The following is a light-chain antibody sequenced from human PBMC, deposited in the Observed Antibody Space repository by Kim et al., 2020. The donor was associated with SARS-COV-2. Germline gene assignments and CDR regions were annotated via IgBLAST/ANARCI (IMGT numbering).Light chain of an antibody. CDR1: ETVSR. Sequence: EIVLTQSPATLSVSPGERVTLSCRASETVSRLAWYHHKPGQAPRLLIYGASIRATGVPARFSGSGSGTEFTLSISSLQSEDFAVYYCQQYNKWPLTFGGGTKLEI. V-gene: IGKV3-15*01. CDR3: QQYNKWPLT. CDR2: GAS. J-gene: IGKJ4*01.